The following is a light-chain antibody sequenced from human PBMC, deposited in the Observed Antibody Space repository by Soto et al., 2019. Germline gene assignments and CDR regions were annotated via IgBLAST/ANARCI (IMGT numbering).Light chain of an antibody. CDR3: QQLNTYPFT. CDR2: AAS. V-gene: IGKV1-9*01. CDR1: QGISSY. J-gene: IGKJ4*01. Sequence: DIQLTQSPSFLSASVGDRVTITCRASQGISSYLAWYQQKPGKAPKLLIYAASTLQSGVPSRFSGSESGTEFTLKISSLQPEDFATYYCQQLNTYPFTFGGGTKVDIK.